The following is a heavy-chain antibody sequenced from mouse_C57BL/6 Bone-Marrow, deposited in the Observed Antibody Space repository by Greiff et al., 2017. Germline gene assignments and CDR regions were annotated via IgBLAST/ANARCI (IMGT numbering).Heavy chain of an antibody. CDR3: TTWGYYYGSSYVDYAMDY. Sequence: EVQLMESGAELVRPGASVKLSCTASGFNIKDDYMHWVKQRPEQGLEWIGWIDPENGDTEYASKFQGKATITADTSSNTAYLQLSSLTSEDTAVYYCTTWGYYYGSSYVDYAMDYWGQGTSVTVSS. J-gene: IGHJ4*01. V-gene: IGHV14-4*01. CDR2: IDPENGDT. D-gene: IGHD1-1*01. CDR1: GFNIKDDY.